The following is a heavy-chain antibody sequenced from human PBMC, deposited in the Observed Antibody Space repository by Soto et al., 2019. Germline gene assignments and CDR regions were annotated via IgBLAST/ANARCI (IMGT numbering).Heavy chain of an antibody. CDR2: INHSGST. V-gene: IGHV4-34*01. J-gene: IGHJ4*02. CDR3: AREGGLDRRLYSYGPLGY. Sequence: QVQLQQWGAGLLKPSETLSLTCAVYGGSFSGYYWSWIRQPPGKGLEWIGEINHSGSTNYNPSLKSRVTISVDTSKNQFSLKLSSVTAADTAVYYCAREGGLDRRLYSYGPLGYWGQGTLVTVSS. CDR1: GGSFSGYY. D-gene: IGHD5-18*01.